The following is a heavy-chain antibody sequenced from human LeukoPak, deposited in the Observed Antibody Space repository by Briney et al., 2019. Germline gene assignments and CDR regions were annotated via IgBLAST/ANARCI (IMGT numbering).Heavy chain of an antibody. CDR1: GYTFTDYY. J-gene: IGHJ4*02. Sequence: ASVTVSFMASGYTFTDYYMHWVRQAPGQGLEWMGWINPNSGGTNNAQKFQGRVTMTRDTSISTAYMELSRLRSDDTAVYYCARGPLLWFGELLSMSDFDYWGQGTLVTVSS. CDR2: INPNSGGT. D-gene: IGHD3-10*01. V-gene: IGHV1-2*02. CDR3: ARGPLLWFGELLSMSDFDY.